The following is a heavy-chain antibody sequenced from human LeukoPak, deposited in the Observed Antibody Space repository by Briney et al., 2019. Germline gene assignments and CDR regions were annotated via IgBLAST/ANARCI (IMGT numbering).Heavy chain of an antibody. CDR3: ARAISLTGYYGMDV. CDR2: TRYDGNNR. CDR1: GFSFSDFG. V-gene: IGHV3-30*02. D-gene: IGHD7-27*01. J-gene: IGHJ6*02. Sequence: GGSLRLSCAASGFSFSDFGMHWVRQAPGKGLEWVAFTRYDGNNRNYADSVKGRFTTSRDNFEKTLYLQMNSLRAEDTAVYYCARAISLTGYYGMDVWGQGTTVTVSS.